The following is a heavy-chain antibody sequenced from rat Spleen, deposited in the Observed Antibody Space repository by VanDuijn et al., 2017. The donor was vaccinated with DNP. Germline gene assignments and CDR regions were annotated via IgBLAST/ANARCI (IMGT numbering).Heavy chain of an antibody. CDR2: ISTSGGST. CDR3: ARPKSSYYYAMDA. Sequence: EVQLVESGGGLVQPGRSLKLSCAASGFTFSAYYMAWVRQAPVKGLEWVAYISTSGGSTYYRDSVKGRFTVSRDNAKSTLYLQMDSLRSEDTATYYCARPKSSYYYAMDAWGQGIMVTVSS. D-gene: IGHD1-2*01. CDR1: GFTFSAYY. J-gene: IGHJ4*01. V-gene: IGHV5-25*01.